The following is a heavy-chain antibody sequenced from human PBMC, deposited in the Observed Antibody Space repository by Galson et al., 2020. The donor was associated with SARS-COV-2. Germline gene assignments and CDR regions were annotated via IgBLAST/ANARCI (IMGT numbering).Heavy chain of an antibody. CDR1: RGPILYDY. J-gene: IGHJ4*02. CDR2: LYHSGTT. V-gene: IGHV4-59*12. D-gene: IGHD1-7*01. CDR3: AKLAEGRRTSEDY. Sequence: ETSETLSLTCTVSRGPILYDYWNWLRQSPGKGLEWIGSLYHSGTTHYNPSLISRVTISLDPSKSRFSLNLVSVTAAGTAMYSCAKLAEGRRTSEDYWGQGTLVTGSS.